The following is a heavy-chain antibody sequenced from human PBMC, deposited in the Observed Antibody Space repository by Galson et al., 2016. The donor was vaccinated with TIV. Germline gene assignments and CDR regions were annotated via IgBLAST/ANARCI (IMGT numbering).Heavy chain of an antibody. Sequence: SLRLSCAASGFSVSNTYISWVRQAPGKGLEWVSVLYNNGDSRCADSVKGRFTISRDNSKNTVYLQMNSLRAEDTAVYYYARPGSYSSSWYFFDPWGQGTLVTVSS. V-gene: IGHV3-53*01. CDR1: GFSVSNTY. CDR3: ARPGSYSSSWYFFDP. J-gene: IGHJ5*02. CDR2: LYNNGDS. D-gene: IGHD6-13*01.